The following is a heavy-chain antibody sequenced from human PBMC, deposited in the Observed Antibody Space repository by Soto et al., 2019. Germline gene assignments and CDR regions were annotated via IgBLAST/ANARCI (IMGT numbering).Heavy chain of an antibody. Sequence: GGSLRLSCAASGFTVSSNYMSWVRQAPGKGLEWVSVIYSGGSTYYADSVKGRFTISRDNSKNTLYLQMNSLRAEDTAVYYCARVRWERGQGYSSSFDYWGQGTLVTVSS. J-gene: IGHJ4*02. V-gene: IGHV3-53*01. D-gene: IGHD6-6*01. CDR2: IYSGGST. CDR3: ARVRWERGQGYSSSFDY. CDR1: GFTVSSNY.